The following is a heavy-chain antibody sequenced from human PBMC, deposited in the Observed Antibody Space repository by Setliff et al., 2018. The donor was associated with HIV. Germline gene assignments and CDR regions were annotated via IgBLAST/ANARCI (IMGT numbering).Heavy chain of an antibody. Sequence: GASVKVSCKASGYTFSSYDISWLRHAPGQGLEWMGWISAYNGYTNYAQKLQGRDTMTTDTSTSTAYIEMRSLRSDDTAVYYCARARGRLSDFYIWGEGTMFTV. V-gene: IGHV1-18*01. CDR1: GYTFSSYD. D-gene: IGHD3-10*01. CDR2: ISAYNGYT. J-gene: IGHJ3*02. CDR3: ARARGRLSDFYI.